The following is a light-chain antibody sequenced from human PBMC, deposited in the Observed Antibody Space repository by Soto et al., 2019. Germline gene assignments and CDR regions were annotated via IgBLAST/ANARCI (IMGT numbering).Light chain of an antibody. CDR3: QQYENLPPT. CDR1: QDINNF. J-gene: IGKJ4*01. V-gene: IGKV1-33*01. Sequence: DIRMTQSPSSLPASVGDRITITCQASQDINNFLNWYQQKPGKAPRLLIYDTSNVEGGVPSRFSGTGSGTDFTFTISSLQPEDIATYYCQQYENLPPTFGGGTKVEIK. CDR2: DTS.